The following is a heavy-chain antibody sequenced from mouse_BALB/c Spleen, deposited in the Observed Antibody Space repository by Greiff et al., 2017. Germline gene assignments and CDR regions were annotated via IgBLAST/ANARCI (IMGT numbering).Heavy chain of an antibody. D-gene: IGHD2-3*01. V-gene: IGHV1-7*01. CDR3: ARYDGYYYAMDY. CDR1: GYTFTSYW. CDR2: INPSTGYT. Sequence: VQLQQSGAELAKPGASVKMSCKASGYTFTSYWMHWVKQRPGQGLEWIGYINPSTGYTEYNQKFKDKATLTADKSSSTAYMQLSSLTSEDSAVYYCARYDGYYYAMDYWGQGTSVTVSS. J-gene: IGHJ4*01.